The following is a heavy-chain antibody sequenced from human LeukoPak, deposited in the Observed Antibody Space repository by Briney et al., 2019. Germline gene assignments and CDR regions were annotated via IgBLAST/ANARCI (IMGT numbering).Heavy chain of an antibody. CDR3: ARWLRGIAEEDGMDV. D-gene: IGHD6-13*01. CDR1: GFTFSSYG. V-gene: IGHV3-30*03. J-gene: IGHJ6*02. Sequence: QAGGSLRLSCAASGFTFSSYGMHWVRQAPGKGLEWVAVISYDGSNKYYADSVKGRFTIPRDDAKNSLYLQMNSLRAEDTAVYYCARWLRGIAEEDGMDVWGQGTTVTVSS. CDR2: ISYDGSNK.